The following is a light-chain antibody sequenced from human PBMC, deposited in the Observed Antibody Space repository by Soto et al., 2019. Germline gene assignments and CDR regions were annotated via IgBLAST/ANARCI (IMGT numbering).Light chain of an antibody. V-gene: IGLV2-8*01. J-gene: IGLJ1*01. CDR1: SSDVGGYNY. CDR3: SSYAGSSNV. CDR2: EVN. Sequence: QCLLTQPPSASGSPGQSFAIACTGTSSDVGGYNYVSWYQQHPGKAPKLMIYEVNKRPSGVPDRFSGYKSGNTASLTVSGLQAEDEADYYCSSYAGSSNVFGTGTKVTVL.